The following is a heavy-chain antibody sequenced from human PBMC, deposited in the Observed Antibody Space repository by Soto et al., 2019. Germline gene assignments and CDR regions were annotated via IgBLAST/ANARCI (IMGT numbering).Heavy chain of an antibody. Sequence: PGGSLRLSCAASGFTFSSYAMHWVRQAPGKGLEWVAVISYDGSNKYYADSVKGRFTISRDNSKNTLYLQMNSLRAEDTAVYYCARVREDFWSGPYYYYGMDVWGQGTTVTVSS. CDR2: ISYDGSNK. J-gene: IGHJ6*02. D-gene: IGHD3-3*01. CDR1: GFTFSSYA. CDR3: ARVREDFWSGPYYYYGMDV. V-gene: IGHV3-30-3*01.